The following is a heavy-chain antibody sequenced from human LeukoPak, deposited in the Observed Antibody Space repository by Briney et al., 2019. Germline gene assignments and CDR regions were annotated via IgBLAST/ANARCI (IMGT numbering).Heavy chain of an antibody. CDR3: ARVPGSKHCSSTSCKGDWFDP. J-gene: IGHJ5*02. V-gene: IGHV1-2*02. CDR2: INPNSGGT. D-gene: IGHD2-2*01. Sequence: ASVKVSCKASGYTFTSYGISWVRQAPGQGLEWMGWINPNSGGTNYAQKFQGRVTMTRDTSISTAYMELSRLRSDDTAVYYCARVPGSKHCSSTSCKGDWFDPWGQGTLVTVSS. CDR1: GYTFTSYG.